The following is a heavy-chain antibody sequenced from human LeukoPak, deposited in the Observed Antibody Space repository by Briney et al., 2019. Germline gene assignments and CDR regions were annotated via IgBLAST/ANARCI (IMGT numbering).Heavy chain of an antibody. CDR2: IYYSGST. Sequence: SETLSLTCTVAGGSISSYYWSWIRQPPGKGLEWIEYIYYSGSTNYNPALNSRVAISVDTPKHQFSLKLSSVTAADTAVYSCARESTVAGTGIDYWGPGTMVTVSS. J-gene: IGHJ4*02. V-gene: IGHV4-59*01. CDR3: ARESTVAGTGIDY. CDR1: GGSISSYY. D-gene: IGHD6-19*01.